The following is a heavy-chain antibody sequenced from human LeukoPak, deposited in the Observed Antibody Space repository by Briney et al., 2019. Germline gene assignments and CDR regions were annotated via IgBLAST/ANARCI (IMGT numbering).Heavy chain of an antibody. Sequence: TLSLTCTVSSGSISSGSYYWSWIRQPAGKGLEWIGRIYTSGSTNYNPSLKSRVTISVDTSKNQFSLKLSSVTAADTAVYYCARDSCSGGSCLGYWGQGTLVTVSS. CDR1: SGSISSGSYY. J-gene: IGHJ4*02. CDR2: IYTSGST. D-gene: IGHD2-15*01. CDR3: ARDSCSGGSCLGY. V-gene: IGHV4-61*02.